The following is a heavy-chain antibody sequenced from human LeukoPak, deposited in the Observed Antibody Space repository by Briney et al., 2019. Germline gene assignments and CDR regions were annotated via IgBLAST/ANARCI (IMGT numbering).Heavy chain of an antibody. CDR2: ISYDASNK. V-gene: IGHV3-30-3*01. D-gene: IGHD2-2*01. CDR3: ARDSGYIVVVPAAGLPDY. J-gene: IGHJ4*02. Sequence: GRSLRLSCAASGFTFSSYAMHWVRKAPGKGLEWVAVISYDASNKYYADSSKGRFTISRDNSNNTLYLQMNSLRAEDTDVYDCARDSGYIVVVPAAGLPDYWGQGGLVTDCS. CDR1: GFTFSSYA.